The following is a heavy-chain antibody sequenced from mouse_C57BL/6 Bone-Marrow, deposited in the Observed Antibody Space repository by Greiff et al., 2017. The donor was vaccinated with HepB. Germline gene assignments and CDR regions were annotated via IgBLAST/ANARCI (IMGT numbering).Heavy chain of an antibody. Sequence: EVMLVESGGGLVKPGGSLKLSCAASGFTFSDYGMHWVRQAPEKGLEWVAYISSGSSTIYYADTVKGRFTISRDNAKNTLFLQMTSLRSEDTAMYYCARPATVVAPDWFAYWGQGTLVTVSA. V-gene: IGHV5-17*01. D-gene: IGHD1-1*01. J-gene: IGHJ3*01. CDR1: GFTFSDYG. CDR3: ARPATVVAPDWFAY. CDR2: ISSGSSTI.